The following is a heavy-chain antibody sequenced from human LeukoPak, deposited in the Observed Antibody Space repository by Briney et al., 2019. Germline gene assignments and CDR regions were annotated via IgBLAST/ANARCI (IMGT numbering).Heavy chain of an antibody. CDR2: ISYDGSNK. V-gene: IGHV3-30*04. Sequence: GGSLRLSCAASGFTFSSYAMHWVRQAPGKGLEWVAVISYDGSNKYYADSVKGRFTISRDNSKNTLYLQMNSLRAEDTAVYYCARVWVVPAAHDYWGQGTLVTVSS. CDR3: ARVWVVPAAHDY. J-gene: IGHJ4*02. CDR1: GFTFSSYA. D-gene: IGHD2-2*01.